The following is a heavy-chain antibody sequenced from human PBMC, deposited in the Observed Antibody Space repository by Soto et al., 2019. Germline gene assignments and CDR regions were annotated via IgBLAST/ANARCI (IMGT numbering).Heavy chain of an antibody. J-gene: IGHJ6*02. CDR1: GFTFSSYS. V-gene: IGHV3-21*01. CDR2: ISSSSSYI. D-gene: IGHD1-1*01. Sequence: EVQLVESGGGLVKPGGSLRLSCAASGFTFSSYSMNWVRQAPGKGLEWVASISSSSSYIYYADSMKGRFTISRDNTKTALYLQINNLQADATAVYYCSRLDSHLYYYYAMVVYAQLTTVTVSS. CDR3: SRLDSHLYYYYAMVV.